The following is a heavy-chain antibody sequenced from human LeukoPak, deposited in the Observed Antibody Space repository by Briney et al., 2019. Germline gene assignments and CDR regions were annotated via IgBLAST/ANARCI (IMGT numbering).Heavy chain of an antibody. V-gene: IGHV3-33*06. D-gene: IGHD3-10*01. Sequence: GGSLRLSCAASGFTFSSYGMHWVRQAPGKGLEWVAVIWYDGSNKYYAHSVKGRFTISRDNSKNTLYLQMNSLRAEDTAVYYCAKSDYYGSGSYYFDYWGQGTLVTVSS. CDR1: GFTFSSYG. CDR3: AKSDYYGSGSYYFDY. J-gene: IGHJ4*02. CDR2: IWYDGSNK.